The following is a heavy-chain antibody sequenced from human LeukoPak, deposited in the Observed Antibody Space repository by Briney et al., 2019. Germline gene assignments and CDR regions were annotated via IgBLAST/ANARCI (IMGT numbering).Heavy chain of an antibody. J-gene: IGHJ4*02. CDR2: IGGSGGST. V-gene: IGHV3-23*01. Sequence: GGSLRLSCAASGFNFRGYTMSWVRQAPGKGLEWASSIGGSGGSTYYADSVKGRFTISRDNSKNTLYMQMNSLRAEDTAVYYCTKEVAAAGYFDYWGQGTLVTVSS. D-gene: IGHD6-13*01. CDR1: GFNFRGYT. CDR3: TKEVAAAGYFDY.